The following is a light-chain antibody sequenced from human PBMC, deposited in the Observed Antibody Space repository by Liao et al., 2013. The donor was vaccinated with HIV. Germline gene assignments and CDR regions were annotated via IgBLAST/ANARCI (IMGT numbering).Light chain of an antibody. Sequence: SYELTQPPSVSVSPGQTASITCSGDKLGDKYVNWYQQKPGQSPVLVTYQDSMRPSGIPERFSGSNSGNTATLTISGTQAMDEADYYCQVWDSNYDHPYVFGTGTKVTVL. J-gene: IGLJ1*01. CDR1: KLGDKY. CDR2: QDS. CDR3: QVWDSNYDHPYV. V-gene: IGLV3-1*01.